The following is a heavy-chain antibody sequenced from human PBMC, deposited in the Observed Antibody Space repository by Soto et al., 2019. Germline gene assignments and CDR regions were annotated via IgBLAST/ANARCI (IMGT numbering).Heavy chain of an antibody. Sequence: QLQLQESGPGLVKPSETLSLTCTVSGGSISSSSYYWGWIRQPSGKGLEWIGSIYYSGSTYYKPSLKSRVTISVDTSKTQFSLKLSCVTAADTAVYYCARYSSSFDYWGQGTLVTVSS. V-gene: IGHV4-39*01. D-gene: IGHD6-13*01. CDR2: IYYSGST. J-gene: IGHJ4*02. CDR3: ARYSSSFDY. CDR1: GGSISSSSYY.